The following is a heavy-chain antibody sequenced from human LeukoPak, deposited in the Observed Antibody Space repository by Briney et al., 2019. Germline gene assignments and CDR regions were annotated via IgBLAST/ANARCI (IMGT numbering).Heavy chain of an antibody. J-gene: IGHJ4*02. V-gene: IGHV1-69*05. CDR1: GGTFSSYA. CDR2: IIPIFGTA. CDR3: ARDPSAHYFDY. Sequence: ASVKVSCKASGGTFSSYAISWVRQAPGQGLEWMGGIIPIFGTANYAQKFQGRVTMTRDTSISTAYMEPSRLRSDDTAVYYCARDPSAHYFDYWGQGTLVTVSS.